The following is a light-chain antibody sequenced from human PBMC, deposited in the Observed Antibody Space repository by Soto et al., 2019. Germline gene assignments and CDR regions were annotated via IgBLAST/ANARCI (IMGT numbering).Light chain of an antibody. CDR2: LAS. CDR1: QSLQHSNGYNY. CDR3: MQALQTPA. J-gene: IGKJ1*01. Sequence: DIVMTQSPLSLPVTPGEPASISCRSSQSLQHSNGYNYLDWYVQKPGQSPQILIYLASNRASGVPERVSGRGSGTDVTLKISRVEAEDVGTYYCMQALQTPAFGQGTKVEIK. V-gene: IGKV2-28*01.